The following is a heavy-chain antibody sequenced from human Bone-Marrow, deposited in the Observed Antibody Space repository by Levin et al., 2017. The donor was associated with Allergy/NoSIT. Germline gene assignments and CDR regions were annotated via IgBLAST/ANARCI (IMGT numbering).Heavy chain of an antibody. CDR2: ISKTGINT. V-gene: IGHV3-23*01. CDR3: AKDALITMAGGFYQYHGMDV. CDR1: GFTFNDYT. D-gene: IGHD6-19*01. J-gene: IGHJ6*02. Sequence: GGSLRLSCAASGFTFNDYTMHWVRQAPQRGLEWVSSISKTGINTHYADSVKGRFIISRDNSKNTLYLQMNSLRAEDTAIYFCAKDALITMAGGFYQYHGMDVWGQGTTVTVSS.